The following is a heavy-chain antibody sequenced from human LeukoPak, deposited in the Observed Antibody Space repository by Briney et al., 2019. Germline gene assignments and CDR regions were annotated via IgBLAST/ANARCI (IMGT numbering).Heavy chain of an antibody. J-gene: IGHJ4*02. CDR1: GGSFSGYY. CDR2: INHSGST. V-gene: IGHV4-34*01. D-gene: IGHD2-21*02. Sequence: SETLSLTCAVYGGSFSGYYWSWIRQPPGKGLEWIWEINHSGSTNYNPSLKSRVTISVDTSKNQFSLKLSSVTAADTAVYYCARVTRDSFDYWGQGTLVTVSS. CDR3: ARVTRDSFDY.